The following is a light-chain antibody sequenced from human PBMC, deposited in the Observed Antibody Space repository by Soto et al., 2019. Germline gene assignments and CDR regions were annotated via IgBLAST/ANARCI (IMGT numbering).Light chain of an antibody. CDR3: QQYNNWPPRT. V-gene: IGKV3D-15*01. Sequence: EIVFTQSPATLSLSPGEGATLSWQARQSVSSTFLAWYQHKPGRPPRLLIYGASSRATDIPARFSGSGSGTDFTLTISSLQSEDFAVYYCQQYNNWPPRTFGQGTKVDIK. CDR2: GAS. J-gene: IGKJ1*01. CDR1: QSVSST.